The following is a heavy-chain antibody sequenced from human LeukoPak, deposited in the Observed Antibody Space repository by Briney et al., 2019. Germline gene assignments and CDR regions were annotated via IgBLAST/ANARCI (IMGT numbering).Heavy chain of an antibody. CDR3: ARDEEGIQLWLNAFDI. CDR2: INHSGST. CDR1: GGSFSGYY. J-gene: IGHJ3*02. D-gene: IGHD5-18*01. Sequence: SQTLSLTCAVYGGSFSGYYWSWIRQPPGKGLEWIGEINHSGSTNYNPSLKSRVTISVDTSKNQFSLKLSSVTAADTAVYYCARDEEGIQLWLNAFDIWGQGTMVTVSS. V-gene: IGHV4-34*01.